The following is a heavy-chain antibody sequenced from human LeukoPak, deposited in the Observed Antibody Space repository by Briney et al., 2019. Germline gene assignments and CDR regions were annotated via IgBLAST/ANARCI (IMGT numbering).Heavy chain of an antibody. CDR3: ARVEYYYDSSGQARYNWFDP. CDR2: INPNSGGT. Sequence: ASVKVSCKASGYTFTGYYMHWVRQAPGQGLEWMGWINPNSGGTNYAQKFQGRVTMTRDTSISTAYMELRSLRSDDTAVYYCARVEYYYDSSGQARYNWFDPWGQGTLVTVSS. D-gene: IGHD3-22*01. V-gene: IGHV1-2*02. J-gene: IGHJ5*02. CDR1: GYTFTGYY.